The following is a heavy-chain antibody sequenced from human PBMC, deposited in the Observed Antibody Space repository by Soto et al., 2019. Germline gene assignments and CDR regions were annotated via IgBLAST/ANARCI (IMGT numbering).Heavy chain of an antibody. V-gene: IGHV3-21*01. CDR1: GFTFSSYS. Sequence: GWSLRLSCVASGFTFSSYSMNWVRQAPGKGLEWVSSISSSSSYIYYADSVKGRFTISRDNAKNSLYLQMNSLRAEDTAVYYSASWGRYCSGGSCHRNLLRWGQGTLVTVSA. D-gene: IGHD2-15*01. CDR3: ASWGRYCSGGSCHRNLLR. CDR2: ISSSSSYI. J-gene: IGHJ4*02.